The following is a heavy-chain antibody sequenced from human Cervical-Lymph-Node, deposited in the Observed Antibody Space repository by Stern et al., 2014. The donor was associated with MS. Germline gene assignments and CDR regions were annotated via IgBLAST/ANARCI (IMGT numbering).Heavy chain of an antibody. CDR3: ARWGLHKPLDY. V-gene: IGHV1-46*01. CDR1: GYSFPDYY. J-gene: IGHJ4*02. CDR2: INPNDGDT. D-gene: IGHD2-21*02. Sequence: QDQLVQSGADVKRSGASVTLSCKASGYSFPDYYIQWVRQAPGQGLEWMGMINPNDGDTGYAPRFQGRVTLTRDTSTNTAYIQLSSLRSDDTAVYFCARWGLHKPLDYWGQGTLVTVSS.